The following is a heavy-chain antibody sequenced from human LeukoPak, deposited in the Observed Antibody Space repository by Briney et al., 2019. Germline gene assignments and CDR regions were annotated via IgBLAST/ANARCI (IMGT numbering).Heavy chain of an antibody. J-gene: IGHJ4*02. V-gene: IGHV3-21*01. D-gene: IGHD2-2*01. CDR1: GFTFSSYS. CDR2: ISSSSSYI. Sequence: GGFLRLPCAASGFTFSSYSMNWVRQAPGKGLEWVSSISSSSSYIYYADSVKGRFTISRDNAKNSLYLQMNSLIAEDTAVYYCARAYVVVPAALDYWGQGTLVTVSS. CDR3: ARAYVVVPAALDY.